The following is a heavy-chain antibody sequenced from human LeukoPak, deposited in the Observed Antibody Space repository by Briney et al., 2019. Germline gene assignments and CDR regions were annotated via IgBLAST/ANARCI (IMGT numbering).Heavy chain of an antibody. D-gene: IGHD3-16*01. J-gene: IGHJ4*02. Sequence: GGSLRLSCAASGFIFSTYGMYWVRQAPGQGLEWVAFIRHDGSIKNYADSVKGRSTISRDNSKNTLYLQMNSLRAENTAVYYCAKDGLADIDYWGQGTLVTVSS. V-gene: IGHV3-30*02. CDR2: IRHDGSIK. CDR3: AKDGLADIDY. CDR1: GFIFSTYG.